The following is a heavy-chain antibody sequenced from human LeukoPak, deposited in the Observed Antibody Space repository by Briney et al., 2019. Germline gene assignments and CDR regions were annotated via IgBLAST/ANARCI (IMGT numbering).Heavy chain of an antibody. CDR1: GGSMSSYY. CDR2: IYYSGNT. J-gene: IGHJ5*02. CDR3: ARRYCSGGSCPNWFDP. Sequence: PSETLSLTCTVSGGSMSSYYWSRIRQPPGKELEWIGYIYYSGNTNYNPSLKSRVTISIDTSKNQFSLNLNSVTAADTAVYYCARRYCSGGSCPNWFDPWGQGTLVTVFS. D-gene: IGHD2-15*01. V-gene: IGHV4-59*01.